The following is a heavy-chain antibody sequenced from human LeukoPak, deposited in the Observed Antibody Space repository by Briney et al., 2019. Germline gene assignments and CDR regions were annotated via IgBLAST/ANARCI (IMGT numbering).Heavy chain of an antibody. Sequence: GGSLRLSCAASGFTFDDYAMHWVRQAPGKGLEWVSGISWNSGSIGYADSVKGRFTISRDNSKNTLYLQMNSLRAEDTAVYYCARGGDYVWGSYRPDAFDIWGQGTMVTVSS. V-gene: IGHV3-9*01. CDR1: GFTFDDYA. CDR3: ARGGDYVWGSYRPDAFDI. D-gene: IGHD3-16*02. CDR2: ISWNSGSI. J-gene: IGHJ3*02.